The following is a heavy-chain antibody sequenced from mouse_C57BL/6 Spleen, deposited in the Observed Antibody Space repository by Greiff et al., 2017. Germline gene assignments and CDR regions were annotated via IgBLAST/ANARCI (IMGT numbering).Heavy chain of an antibody. V-gene: IGHV8-8*01. D-gene: IGHD2-4*01. CDR2: IWWDDDK. CDR1: GFSLSTFGMG. Sequence: QVTLKESGPGILQPSQTLSLTCSFSGFSLSTFGMGVGWIRQPSGKGLEWLAHIWWDDDKYYNPALKSRLTISKDTSKNQVFLKLANVDTADTATYYCARIANKIYYDYDGGYFDVWSTGTTVTVSS. CDR3: ARIANKIYYDYDGGYFDV. J-gene: IGHJ1*03.